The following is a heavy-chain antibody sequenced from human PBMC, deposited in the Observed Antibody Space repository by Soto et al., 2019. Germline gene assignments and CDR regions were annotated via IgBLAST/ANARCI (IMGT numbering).Heavy chain of an antibody. CDR3: ARRYSNYDWFDP. J-gene: IGHJ5*02. CDR1: RYTFTSYY. CDR2: INPSGGST. Sequence: QVQLVQSGAEVKKPGASVKVSCKASRYTFTSYYMDWVRQAPGQGLEWMGIINPSGGSTSYAQKFQGRVTMTRDTSTSTVYMELSSLRSEDTAVYYCARRYSNYDWFDPWGQGTLVTVSS. D-gene: IGHD4-4*01. V-gene: IGHV1-46*01.